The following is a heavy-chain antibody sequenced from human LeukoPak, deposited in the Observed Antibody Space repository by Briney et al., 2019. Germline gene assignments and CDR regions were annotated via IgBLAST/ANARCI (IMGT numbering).Heavy chain of an antibody. Sequence: PGGSLRLSCAASGFTFSSYWMSWVRQAPGKGLEWAANINQDGSAKHYADSVQGRFTISRDNAKNTLYLQMNSLRAEDTAVYYCAREVAPAANSLVHWGQGTLVTVSS. CDR3: AREVAPAANSLVH. V-gene: IGHV3-7*01. CDR1: GFTFSSYW. CDR2: INQDGSAK. D-gene: IGHD2-2*01. J-gene: IGHJ4*02.